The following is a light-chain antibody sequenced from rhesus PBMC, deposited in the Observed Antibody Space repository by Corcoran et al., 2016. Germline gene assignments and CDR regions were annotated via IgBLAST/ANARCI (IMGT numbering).Light chain of an antibody. Sequence: DIQMTQSPSSLSASVGDRVTITCRESKGISDYLSWYQQKPEKAPKRLLYAASSLESGVPARFSGSGSGTDFTLTISILQPEDFAAYYCLQGYSTPWTFGQGTKVEIK. V-gene: IGKV1-36*02. CDR2: AAS. CDR1: KGISDY. CDR3: LQGYSTPWT. J-gene: IGKJ1*01.